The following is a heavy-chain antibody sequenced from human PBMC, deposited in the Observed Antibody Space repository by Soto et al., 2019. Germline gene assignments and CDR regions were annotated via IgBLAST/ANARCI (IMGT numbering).Heavy chain of an antibody. CDR3: AKTGQTSRTRCSSNCGMRV. Sequence: PGGSLRLSCAASGFTFSSYAMSWVGQAPGKGLEWVSAISGSGGSTYYADSVKGRFTISRDNSKNTLYLQMNSLRAEDTAVYYCAKTGQTSRTRCSSNCGMRVCGQLTTAAV. D-gene: IGHD2-2*01. V-gene: IGHV3-23*01. CDR2: ISGSGGST. CDR1: GFTFSSYA. J-gene: IGHJ6*02.